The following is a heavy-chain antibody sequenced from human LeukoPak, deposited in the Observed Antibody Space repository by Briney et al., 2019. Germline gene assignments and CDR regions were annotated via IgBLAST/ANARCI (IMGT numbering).Heavy chain of an antibody. J-gene: IGHJ4*02. V-gene: IGHV1-2*06. CDR2: ISPDSGVT. D-gene: IGHD6-13*01. Sequence: ASVKVSCKASGYTFTNYNMHWLRQAPGQGLEWMGRISPDSGVTNYAQKFQGRVTVTRDTSITTAYMELSRLTSDDTAVYYCARDRAATHSDYWGQGTLVTVSS. CDR3: ARDRAATHSDY. CDR1: GYTFTNYN.